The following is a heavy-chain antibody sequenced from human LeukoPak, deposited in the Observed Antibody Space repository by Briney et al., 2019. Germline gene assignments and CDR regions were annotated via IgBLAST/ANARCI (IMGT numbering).Heavy chain of an antibody. Sequence: GGSLRLSCAASGFTFSSYAMSWVRQAPGKGLEWVSAISGSGGSTYYADSVKGRFTISRDNSKNTLYLQMNSLRAEDTAVYYCAKSVYYYDSGGYVYWGQGTLVTVSS. V-gene: IGHV3-23*01. CDR3: AKSVYYYDSGGYVY. CDR2: ISGSGGST. J-gene: IGHJ4*02. D-gene: IGHD3-22*01. CDR1: GFTFSSYA.